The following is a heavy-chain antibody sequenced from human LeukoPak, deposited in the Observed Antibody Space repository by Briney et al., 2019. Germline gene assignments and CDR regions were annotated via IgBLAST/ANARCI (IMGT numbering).Heavy chain of an antibody. CDR1: GGSISSYY. CDR3: ARQGGGYDFWSGYYDY. D-gene: IGHD3-3*01. J-gene: IGHJ4*02. Sequence: SETLSLTCTVSGGSISSYYWSWIRQPTGKGLEWIGYIYYSGSTNYNPSLKSRVTISVDTSKNQFSLKLSSVTAADTAVYYCARQGGGYDFWSGYYDYWGQGTLVTVSS. CDR2: IYYSGST. V-gene: IGHV4-59*08.